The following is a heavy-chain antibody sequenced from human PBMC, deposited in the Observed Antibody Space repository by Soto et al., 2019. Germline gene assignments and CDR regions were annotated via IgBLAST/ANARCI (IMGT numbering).Heavy chain of an antibody. Sequence: GGSLRLSCAASGFTFSSYWMHWVRQAPGKGLVWVSRINSDGSSTSYADSVKGRFTISRDNAKNTLYLQMNSLRAEDTAVYYCARTRPIYCSGGSCYRYYFDYWGQGTLVTVSS. V-gene: IGHV3-74*01. D-gene: IGHD2-15*01. J-gene: IGHJ4*02. CDR2: INSDGSST. CDR3: ARTRPIYCSGGSCYRYYFDY. CDR1: GFTFSSYW.